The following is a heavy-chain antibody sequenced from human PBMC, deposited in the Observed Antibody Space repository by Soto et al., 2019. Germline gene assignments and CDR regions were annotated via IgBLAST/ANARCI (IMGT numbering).Heavy chain of an antibody. CDR2: ISSSGSTI. J-gene: IGHJ6*02. Sequence: PGGSLRLSCAASGFTFSDYYMSWIRQAPGKGLEWVSYISSSGSTIYYADSVKGRFTISRDNAKNSLYLQMNSLRAEDTAVYYCARGYYDSSGYYFRGYYYYGMDVWGQGTTVTVSS. CDR1: GFTFSDYY. CDR3: ARGYYDSSGYYFRGYYYYGMDV. V-gene: IGHV3-11*01. D-gene: IGHD3-22*01.